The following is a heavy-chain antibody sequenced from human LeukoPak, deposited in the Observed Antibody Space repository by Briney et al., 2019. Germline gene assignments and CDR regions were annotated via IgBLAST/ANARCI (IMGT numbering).Heavy chain of an antibody. CDR3: VRESGSYYFDY. CDR1: GFIFDDYA. J-gene: IGHJ4*02. CDR2: ITGNCGTI. D-gene: IGHD3-22*01. Sequence: AGRSLRLSCAASGFIFDDYAMHWVRQAPGKGLEWVSGITGNCGTIAYADSVKGRFTVSRDNAKSSLYLQMSSLRAEDMALYYCVRESGSYYFDYWGQGTLVTVSS. V-gene: IGHV3-9*03.